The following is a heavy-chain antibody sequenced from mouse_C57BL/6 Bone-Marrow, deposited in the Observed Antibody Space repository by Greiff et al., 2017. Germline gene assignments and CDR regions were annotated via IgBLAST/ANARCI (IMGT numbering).Heavy chain of an antibody. J-gene: IGHJ1*03. V-gene: IGHV2-9-1*01. CDR2: IWPGGGT. CDR1: GFSLTSYA. D-gene: IGHD3-1*01. CDR3: ARKGLGRWYFDV. Sequence: QVQLQQSGPGLVAPSPSLSITCTVSGFSLTSYAISWVRQPPGKGLEWLGVIWPGGGTNYNSALNSRLSISKANSKSQVFLKMNSLQTDDTASYYCARKGLGRWYFDVWGTGTTVTVSS.